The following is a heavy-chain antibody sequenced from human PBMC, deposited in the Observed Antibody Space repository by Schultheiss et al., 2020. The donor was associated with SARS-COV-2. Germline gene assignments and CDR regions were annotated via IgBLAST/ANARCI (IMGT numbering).Heavy chain of an antibody. Sequence: SETLSLTCTVSGGSISSGSYYCSWIRQPAGKGLEWIGRIYTSGSTYYNPSLKSRVTISVDTSKNQFSLKLTSVTAADTAVYYCASHGSAIGWYGMDVWGPGTTVTVSS. J-gene: IGHJ6*02. CDR1: GGSISSGSYY. CDR2: IYTSGST. CDR3: ASHGSAIGWYGMDV. D-gene: IGHD6-19*01. V-gene: IGHV4-61*02.